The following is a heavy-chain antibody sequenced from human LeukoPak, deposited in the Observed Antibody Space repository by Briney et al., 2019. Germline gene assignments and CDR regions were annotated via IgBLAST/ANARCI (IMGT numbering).Heavy chain of an antibody. CDR2: IYYSGST. Sequence: SETLSLTCTVSGGSISSYYWSWIRQPPGKGLEWIGYIYYSGSTNYNPSLKSRVTISVDTSKNQFSLKLSSVTAADTAVYYCARGFRITIFGVARYYFDYWGQGTLVTVSS. J-gene: IGHJ4*02. CDR1: GGSISSYY. D-gene: IGHD3-3*01. CDR3: ARGFRITIFGVARYYFDY. V-gene: IGHV4-59*12.